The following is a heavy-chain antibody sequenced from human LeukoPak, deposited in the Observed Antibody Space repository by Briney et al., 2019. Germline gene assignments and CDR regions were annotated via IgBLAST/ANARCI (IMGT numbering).Heavy chain of an antibody. D-gene: IGHD2-21*02. J-gene: IGHJ4*02. CDR3: ARGQRGAVVTAIEY. CDR2: IYHSGST. Sequence: SQTLSLTCAASGGSISSGGYSWSWIRQPPGKGLEWIGYIYHSGSTYYNPSLKSRVTISVDRSKNQFPLKLSSVTAADTAVYYCARGQRGAVVTAIEYWGQGTLVTVSS. CDR1: GGSISSGGYS. V-gene: IGHV4-30-2*01.